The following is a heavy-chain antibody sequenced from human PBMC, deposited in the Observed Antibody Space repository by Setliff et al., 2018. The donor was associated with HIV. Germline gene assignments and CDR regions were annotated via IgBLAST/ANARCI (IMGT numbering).Heavy chain of an antibody. D-gene: IGHD4-17*01. CDR2: ISAYKGKT. CDR3: ARDDYDDYSRVQMDV. V-gene: IGHV1-18*01. CDR1: GYTFTSYG. Sequence: ASVKVSCKASGYTFTSYGISWVRQAPGQGLEWMGWISAYKGKTNYAQKFQGRISMTTDTSTSTAYMELRSLRSDDTAVYYCARDDYDDYSRVQMDVWGKGTTVTVSS. J-gene: IGHJ6*04.